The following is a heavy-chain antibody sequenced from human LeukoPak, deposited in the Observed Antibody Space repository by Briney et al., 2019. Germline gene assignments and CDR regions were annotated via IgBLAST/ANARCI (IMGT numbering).Heavy chain of an antibody. Sequence: SQTLSLTCVISGDSVSSKSATWNWIRQSPSRGLEWLGRTYYRSKWYNDSAVSVTSRITISPDTSKNQFSLQLNSVTPEDTAVYYCARDPRVSAGWQFDYWGQGTLVTVSS. D-gene: IGHD6-19*01. CDR1: GDSVSSKSAT. CDR2: TYYRSKWYN. V-gene: IGHV6-1*01. J-gene: IGHJ4*02. CDR3: ARDPRVSAGWQFDY.